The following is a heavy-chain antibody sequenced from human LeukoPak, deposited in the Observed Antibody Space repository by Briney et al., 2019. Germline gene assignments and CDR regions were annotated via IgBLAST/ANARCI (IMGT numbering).Heavy chain of an antibody. Sequence: GGSLRLSCAASGFTFSSYWMHWVRQAPGKGLVWVPRINSDGSSTSYADSVKGRFTISRDNAKNTLYLQMNSLRAEDTAVYYCARDPQQQLGAFDIWGQGTMVTVSS. CDR3: ARDPQQQLGAFDI. CDR1: GFTFSSYW. V-gene: IGHV3-74*01. D-gene: IGHD6-13*01. CDR2: INSDGSST. J-gene: IGHJ3*02.